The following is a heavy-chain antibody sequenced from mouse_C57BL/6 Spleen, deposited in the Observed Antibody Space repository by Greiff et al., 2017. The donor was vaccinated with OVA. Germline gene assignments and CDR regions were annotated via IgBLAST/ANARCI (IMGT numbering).Heavy chain of an antibody. CDR2: IHTNSGST. D-gene: IGHD1-1*01. CDR3: ARRGTTVVEGDFDV. V-gene: IGHV1-64*01. Sequence: QVQLQQPGAELVKPGASVKLSCKASGYTFTSYWMHWVKQRPGQGLEWIGMIHTNSGSTNYNEKFKSKATLPVDKSSSTAYMQISSLTSEDSAVYYCARRGTTVVEGDFDVWGTGTTVTVSS. J-gene: IGHJ1*03. CDR1: GYTFTSYW.